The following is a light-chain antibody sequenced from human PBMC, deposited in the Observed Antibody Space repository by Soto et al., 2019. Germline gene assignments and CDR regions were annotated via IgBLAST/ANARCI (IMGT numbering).Light chain of an antibody. Sequence: QSALTQPPSASGSPGQSVTISCTGTSNDVGAYNYVSWYQQHPGKAPKVMIYEVNKRPSGVPDRFSDSKSGNTASLTVSGLQAEDEADYYCSSFAVSNSFVFGTGTRSPS. CDR3: SSFAVSNSFV. CDR2: EVN. V-gene: IGLV2-8*01. CDR1: SNDVGAYNY. J-gene: IGLJ1*01.